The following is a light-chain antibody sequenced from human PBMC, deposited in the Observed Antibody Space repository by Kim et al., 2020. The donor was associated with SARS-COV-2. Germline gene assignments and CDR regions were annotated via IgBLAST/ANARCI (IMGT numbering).Light chain of an antibody. CDR2: DNT. Sequence: QSVLTQPPSVSGAPGQGVSISCAGSSSNIGAGYAVHWYQQLPGTAPKLLIFDNTKRPSGVPDRFSGSKSGTSASLAITGLQPEDEADYYCQSYDSSLTGYAFGTGTQVTVL. CDR1: SSNIGAGYA. CDR3: QSYDSSLTGYA. V-gene: IGLV1-40*01. J-gene: IGLJ1*01.